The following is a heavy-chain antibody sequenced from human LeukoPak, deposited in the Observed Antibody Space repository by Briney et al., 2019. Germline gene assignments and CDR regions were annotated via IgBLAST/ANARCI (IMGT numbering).Heavy chain of an antibody. CDR1: GFTFSSYW. Sequence: PGGSLRLSCSASGFTFSSYWMHWVRQAPGKGLVWVSRINSDGSSTSYADSVKGRFTISRDNAKNTLYLQMNSLRAEDTAVYYCAKLLSGYCSRTSCLNWFDPWGQGTLVTVSS. D-gene: IGHD2-2*01. J-gene: IGHJ5*02. CDR2: INSDGSST. CDR3: AKLLSGYCSRTSCLNWFDP. V-gene: IGHV3-74*01.